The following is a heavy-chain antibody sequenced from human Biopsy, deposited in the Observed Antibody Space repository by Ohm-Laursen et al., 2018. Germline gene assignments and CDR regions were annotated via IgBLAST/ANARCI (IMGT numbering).Heavy chain of an antibody. Sequence: SLRLSCAAPGFSFSSYGMHWVRQAPGKGLEWVAVISDDGRNKYYVGSVKGRFTIPRDNSKNTLYLQMNNLRAEDTAVFYCAKDLRNNNWGVENWGQGTLVTVSS. J-gene: IGHJ4*02. CDR1: GFSFSSYG. D-gene: IGHD7-27*01. V-gene: IGHV3-30*18. CDR2: ISDDGRNK. CDR3: AKDLRNNNWGVEN.